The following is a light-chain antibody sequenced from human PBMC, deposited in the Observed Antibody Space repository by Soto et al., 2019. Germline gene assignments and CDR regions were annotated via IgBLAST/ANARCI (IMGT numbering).Light chain of an antibody. J-gene: IGKJ1*01. CDR1: QSVSSY. V-gene: IGKV3-11*01. CDR2: DAS. CDR3: QQRGNWPWT. Sequence: EIVLTQSPATLSLSPGERATLSCRASQSVSSYLAWYQQKPGQAPRLLLYDASKRATGIPARFSGSGSGTDFTLTISSLEPEDFAVYCCQQRGNWPWTFGQGTKVEIK.